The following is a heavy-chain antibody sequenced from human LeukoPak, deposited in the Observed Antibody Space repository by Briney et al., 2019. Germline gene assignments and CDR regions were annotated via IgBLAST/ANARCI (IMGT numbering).Heavy chain of an antibody. CDR2: INPNSGGT. D-gene: IGHD3-22*01. V-gene: IGHV1-2*02. CDR1: GYTFTGYY. Sequence: VASVKVSCKASGYTFTGYYMHWVRQAPGQGLEWMGWINPNSGGTNYAQKFQGRVTMTRDTSISTAYMELSRLRSDDTAVYYCARLGTYYYDSSGYFQPWGQGTLVTVSS. J-gene: IGHJ5*02. CDR3: ARLGTYYYDSSGYFQP.